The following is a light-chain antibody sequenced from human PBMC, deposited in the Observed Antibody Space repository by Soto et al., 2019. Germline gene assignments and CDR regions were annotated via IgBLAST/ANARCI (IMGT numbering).Light chain of an antibody. CDR3: QQYNNWPPYT. J-gene: IGKJ2*01. CDR1: QSVSSN. Sequence: EIVMTQSAATLSVSPGERDTLSCRASQSVSSNLAWYQQNPGQAPRLLIYGASTRATGSPARFSGSESGTEFTLTISRLQAEDFAVYYCQQYNNWPPYTFGQGTKLEIK. V-gene: IGKV3-15*01. CDR2: GAS.